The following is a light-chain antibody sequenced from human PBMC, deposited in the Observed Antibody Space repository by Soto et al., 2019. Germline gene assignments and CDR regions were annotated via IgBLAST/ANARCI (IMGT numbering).Light chain of an antibody. CDR2: DAS. Sequence: EIVLTQSPATLSVSPGERATLSCRASQSVGGNLAWYQQRPGRAPRLLIYDASTRSTDIPARFSGSGSGTEFALPISSLQSEDFSASYCQQYHNWPLYTFGQGTKLEIK. CDR3: QQYHNWPLYT. V-gene: IGKV3-15*01. CDR1: QSVGGN. J-gene: IGKJ2*01.